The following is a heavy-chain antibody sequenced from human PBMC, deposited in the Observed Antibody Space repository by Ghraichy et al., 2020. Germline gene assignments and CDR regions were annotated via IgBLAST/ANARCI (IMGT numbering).Heavy chain of an antibody. CDR2: IYYSGST. Sequence: TLSLTCTVSGGSISSGGYYWSWIRQHPGKGLEWIGYIYYSGSTYYNPSLKSRVTISVDTSKNQFSLKLSSVTAADTAVYYCARDRPADYGVWGFDYWGQGTLVTVSS. D-gene: IGHD4-17*01. J-gene: IGHJ4*02. CDR1: GGSISSGGYY. V-gene: IGHV4-31*03. CDR3: ARDRPADYGVWGFDY.